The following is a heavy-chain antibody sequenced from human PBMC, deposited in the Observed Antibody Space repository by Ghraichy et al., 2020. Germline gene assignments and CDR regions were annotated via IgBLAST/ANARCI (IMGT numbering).Heavy chain of an antibody. Sequence: GGSLRLSCATSGFNLGVYTMNWLRWAPNKGLEWVASISSDSFVRGRFTISRDNAMNSIYLQMNSLRVEDTAMYYCVRADGSGSFYYWGQGTLVTVSS. CDR2: ISSDS. J-gene: IGHJ4*02. CDR3: VRADGSGSFYY. V-gene: IGHV3-69-1*01. D-gene: IGHD3-10*01. CDR1: GFNLGVYT.